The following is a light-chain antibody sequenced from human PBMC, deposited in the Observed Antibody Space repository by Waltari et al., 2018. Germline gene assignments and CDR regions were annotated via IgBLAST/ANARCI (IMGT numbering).Light chain of an antibody. CDR2: WAS. CDR1: RSVFYSPTNKNY. CDR3: QQFYGSPFT. J-gene: IGKJ4*01. Sequence: DIVMTQSPDSLAVSLGERATINCKSSRSVFYSPTNKNYLSWYQQKPGQPPKLLIYWASTRESGVPDRFSGSGSGTDFTLTISSLQAGDVALYYCQQFYGSPFTFGGGTKVEIK. V-gene: IGKV4-1*01.